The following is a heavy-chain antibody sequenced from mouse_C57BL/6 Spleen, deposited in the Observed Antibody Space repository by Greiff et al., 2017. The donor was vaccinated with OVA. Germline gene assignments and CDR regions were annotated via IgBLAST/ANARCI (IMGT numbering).Heavy chain of an antibody. CDR3: ARWSLYAMDY. CDR2: IYPGDGDT. J-gene: IGHJ4*01. Sequence: VHLVESGAELVKPGASVKISCKASGYAFSSYWMNWVKQRPGKGLEWIGQIYPGDGDTNYNGKFKGKATLTADKSSSTAYMQLSSLTSEDSAVYFCARWSLYAMDYWGQGTSVTVSS. V-gene: IGHV1-80*01. CDR1: GYAFSSYW.